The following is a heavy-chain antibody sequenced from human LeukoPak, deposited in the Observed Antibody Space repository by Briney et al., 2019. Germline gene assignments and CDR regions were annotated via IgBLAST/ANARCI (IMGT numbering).Heavy chain of an antibody. J-gene: IGHJ4*02. CDR2: IKYDGSRT. D-gene: IGHD3-3*01. Sequence: GGSLRLSGAVSGMTFERHGMHWVRQPPGKGLEWLAFIKYDGSRTDYEDSVKGRFTVSRDNSKNTLYLEMNSLRAEDTAVYYCIKDTIFTVDSFDYWGQGTLVTVSS. CDR1: GMTFERHG. V-gene: IGHV3-30*02. CDR3: IKDTIFTVDSFDY.